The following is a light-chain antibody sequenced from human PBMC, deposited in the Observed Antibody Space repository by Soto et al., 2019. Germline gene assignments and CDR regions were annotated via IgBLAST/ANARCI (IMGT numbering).Light chain of an antibody. Sequence: DIQLTQSPSFLSASVGDRVTITCRASQGISSYLAWYQQKPGKAPKLLIYAASTLQSGVPSRFSGSGSGTEFTLTISSLQPEDFATYYCQQLNSYPWTFVQETKVEIK. J-gene: IGKJ1*01. CDR3: QQLNSYPWT. V-gene: IGKV1-9*01. CDR2: AAS. CDR1: QGISSY.